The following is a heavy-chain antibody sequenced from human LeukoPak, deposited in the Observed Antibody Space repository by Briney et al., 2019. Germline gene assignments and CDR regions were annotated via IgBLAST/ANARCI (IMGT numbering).Heavy chain of an antibody. CDR1: GYTFNDYY. J-gene: IGHJ4*01. CDR3: ARDLNYDILTGYYGFGY. D-gene: IGHD3-9*01. CDR2: IIPILGIA. Sequence: SVKVSCKTSGYTFNDYYVHWVRQAPGQGLEWMGRIIPILGIANYAQKFQGRVTITADKSTSTAYMELSSLRSEDTAVYYCARDLNYDILTGYYGFGYWGQGTLVTVSS. V-gene: IGHV1-69*04.